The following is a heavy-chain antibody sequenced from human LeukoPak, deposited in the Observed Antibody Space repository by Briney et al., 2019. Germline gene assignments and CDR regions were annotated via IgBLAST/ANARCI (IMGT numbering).Heavy chain of an antibody. Sequence: ASVKVSCKASGYTFTGYYMHWVRHSPEQGLEWMGWINPNSGGTNYAQKFQGRVTMTRDTSISTAYMELNRLRSDDTAVYYCARLSVSSWYPYLDYWGQGSLVTVSS. J-gene: IGHJ4*02. CDR1: GYTFTGYY. CDR2: INPNSGGT. CDR3: ARLSVSSWYPYLDY. D-gene: IGHD6-13*01. V-gene: IGHV1-2*02.